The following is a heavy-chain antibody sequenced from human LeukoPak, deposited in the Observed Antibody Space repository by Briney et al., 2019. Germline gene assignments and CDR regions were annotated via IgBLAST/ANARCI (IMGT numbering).Heavy chain of an antibody. CDR3: ARDGYSSGSPNDC. J-gene: IGHJ4*02. V-gene: IGHV3-74*03. CDR1: GFTFSTYW. D-gene: IGHD6-19*01. Sequence: PGGSLRLSCAASGFTFSTYWMHWVRQAPGEGLVWVSRINSEGSSTAYADSVKGRFTISRDNAKNTLYLQMNSLRAEDTAVYYCARDGYSSGSPNDCWGRGTLVTVSS. CDR2: INSEGSST.